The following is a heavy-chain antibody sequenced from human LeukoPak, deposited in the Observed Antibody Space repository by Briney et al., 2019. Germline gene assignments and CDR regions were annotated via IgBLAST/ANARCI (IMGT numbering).Heavy chain of an antibody. CDR2: IYTSGST. J-gene: IGHJ3*02. CDR1: GGSISSGSYY. D-gene: IGHD3-22*01. Sequence: SETLSLTCTVSGGSISSGSYYWSWIRQPAGKGLEWIGRIYTSGSTNYNPSLKSRVTISVDTSKNQFSLKLSSVTAADTAVYYCARTQLNYYDSSGYRDDAFDIWGQGTMVTVSS. V-gene: IGHV4-61*02. CDR3: ARTQLNYYDSSGYRDDAFDI.